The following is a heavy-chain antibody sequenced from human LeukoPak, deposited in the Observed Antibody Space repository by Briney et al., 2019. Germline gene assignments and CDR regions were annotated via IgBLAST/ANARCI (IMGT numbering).Heavy chain of an antibody. CDR1: GFRFNGCY. CDR3: ARDWGEELEHNYYFYGMNV. Sequence: GGSLRLSCEASGFRFNGCYMSWVRQAPGKGLEWLSYISSSGSDIFYADSVRGRFTVSRDNAGKSLHLQMDRLRAEDTAVYYCARDWGEELEHNYYFYGMNVWGQGTTVTVSS. D-gene: IGHD1/OR15-1a*01. J-gene: IGHJ6*02. CDR2: ISSSGSDI. V-gene: IGHV3-11*01.